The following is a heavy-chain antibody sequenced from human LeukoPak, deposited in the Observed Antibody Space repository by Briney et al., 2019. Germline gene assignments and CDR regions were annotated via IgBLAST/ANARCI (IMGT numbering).Heavy chain of an antibody. Sequence: GGSLRLSCAASGFTFSSYGMSWVRQAPGKGLEWVSVIYSDGSVSYADSVKGRFTISRDNSKNTLYLQINSLRVEDTAVYYCATWGSGMSVQWGQGTLVTVSS. J-gene: IGHJ4*02. CDR2: IYSDGSV. CDR1: GFTFSSYG. D-gene: IGHD3-16*01. V-gene: IGHV3-23*03. CDR3: ATWGSGMSVQ.